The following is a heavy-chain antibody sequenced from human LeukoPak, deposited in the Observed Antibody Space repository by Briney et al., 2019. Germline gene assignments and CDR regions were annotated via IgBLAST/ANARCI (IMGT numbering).Heavy chain of an antibody. J-gene: IGHJ5*02. CDR3: ARSGEANWFDP. V-gene: IGHV1-69*05. CDR2: IIPIFGTA. D-gene: IGHD1-1*01. CDR1: GGTFSSYA. Sequence: ASVKVSCKASGGTFSSYAISWVRQAPGQGLEWMGRIIPIFGTANYAQKFQGRVTITTDESTSIAYMELSSLRSEDTAVYYCARSGEANWFDPWGQGTLVTVSS.